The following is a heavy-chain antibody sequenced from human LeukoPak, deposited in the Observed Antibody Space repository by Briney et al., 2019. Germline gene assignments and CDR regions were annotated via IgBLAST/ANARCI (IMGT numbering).Heavy chain of an antibody. V-gene: IGHV1-8*01. D-gene: IGHD3-22*01. Sequence: ASVKVSCKASGYTFTSYDINWVRQATGQGLEWMGWMNPNSGNTGYAQKFQGRVTMTRNTSISTAYMELSSLRSEDTAVYYCARSRIETYYYDSSGYFDFDYWGQGTLVTVSS. J-gene: IGHJ4*02. CDR3: ARSRIETYYYDSSGYFDFDY. CDR2: MNPNSGNT. CDR1: GYTFTSYD.